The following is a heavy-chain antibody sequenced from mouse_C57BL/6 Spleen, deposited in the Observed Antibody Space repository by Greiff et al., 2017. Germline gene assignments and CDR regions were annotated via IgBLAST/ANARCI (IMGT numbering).Heavy chain of an antibody. J-gene: IGHJ4*01. D-gene: IGHD1-1*01. CDR1: GFSLTSYG. CDR2: IWSGGST. V-gene: IGHV2-2*01. Sequence: VMLVESGPGLVQPSQSLSITCTVSGFSLTSYGVHCVRQSPGKGLEWLGVIWSGGSTDYNAAFISRLSISKDNSKSQVFFKMNSLQADDTAIYYCATYYYGSSPGYYAMDYWGQGTSVTVSS. CDR3: ATYYYGSSPGYYAMDY.